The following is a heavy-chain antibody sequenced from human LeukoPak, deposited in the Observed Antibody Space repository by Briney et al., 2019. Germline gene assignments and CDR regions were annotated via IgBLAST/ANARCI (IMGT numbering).Heavy chain of an antibody. CDR1: GFTFSSYR. CDR3: AREEGLVLDY. J-gene: IGHJ4*02. CDR2: ISSSSSYI. V-gene: IGHV3-21*01. D-gene: IGHD2-8*02. Sequence: TGGSLRLSCAVSGFTFSSYRMNWVRQAPGKGLEWVSSISSSSSYIYYADSVKGRFTISRDYSKNTLYLQMNSLRAEDTAVYYCAREEGLVLDYWGQGTLVTVSS.